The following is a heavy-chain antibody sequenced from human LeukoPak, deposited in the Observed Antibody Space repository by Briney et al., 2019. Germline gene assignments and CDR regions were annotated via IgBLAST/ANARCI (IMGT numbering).Heavy chain of an antibody. CDR2: ISAYNGNT. Sequence: ASVEVSCKASGYTFTSYGISWVRQAPGQGLERMGWISAYNGNTNYAQKLQGRVTMTTDTSTSTAYMELRSLRSDDTAVYYCARDGLGYCSGGSCYRAGWFDPWGQGTLVTVSS. CDR1: GYTFTSYG. V-gene: IGHV1-18*01. J-gene: IGHJ5*02. D-gene: IGHD2-15*01. CDR3: ARDGLGYCSGGSCYRAGWFDP.